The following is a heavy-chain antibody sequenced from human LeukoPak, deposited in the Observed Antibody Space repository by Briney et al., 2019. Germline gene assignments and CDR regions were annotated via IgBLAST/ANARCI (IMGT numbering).Heavy chain of an antibody. D-gene: IGHD3-22*01. V-gene: IGHV3-23*01. CDR3: AKRDYFDTSGYNEHYFDY. Sequence: GGSLRLSCAASGFTFSNYAMSWVRQARGKGLEWVSGISGSGGSTYYADCVKGRLTISRDNSKNTLYLQMNSLRAEDTAIYYCAKRDYFDTSGYNEHYFDYWGQGTLVTVSS. CDR1: GFTFSNYA. J-gene: IGHJ4*02. CDR2: ISGSGGST.